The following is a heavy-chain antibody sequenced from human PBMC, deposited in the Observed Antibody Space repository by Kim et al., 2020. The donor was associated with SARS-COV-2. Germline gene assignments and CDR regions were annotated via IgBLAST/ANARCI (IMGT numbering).Heavy chain of an antibody. D-gene: IGHD5-12*01. V-gene: IGHV1-2*02. CDR3: ARDTDGGYSGYEPFDY. J-gene: IGHJ4*02. Sequence: KFQGRVTMTRDTSISTAYMELSRLRSDDTAVYYCARDTDGGYSGYEPFDYWGQGTLVTVSS.